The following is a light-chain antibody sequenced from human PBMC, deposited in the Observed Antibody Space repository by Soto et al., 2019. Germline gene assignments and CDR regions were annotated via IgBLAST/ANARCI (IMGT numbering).Light chain of an antibody. Sequence: QSALAQPASVSGSPGQSITFSCTGSSSDFGNFNLVSWYQQYPGKAPQLIIYEVDKRPSRVSNRFSGSKSGNTASLTISGLQAEDEADYYCLSYPGSRGVFGGGTKVTVL. V-gene: IGLV2-23*02. CDR3: LSYPGSRGV. CDR2: EVD. CDR1: SSDFGNFNL. J-gene: IGLJ3*02.